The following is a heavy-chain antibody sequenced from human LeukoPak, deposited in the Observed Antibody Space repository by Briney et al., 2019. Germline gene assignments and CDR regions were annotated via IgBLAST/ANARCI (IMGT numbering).Heavy chain of an antibody. J-gene: IGHJ4*02. CDR3: AKGGLWFGELSAY. V-gene: IGHV3-30*02. CDR1: GFTFSSYG. Sequence: AGGSLRLSCAASGFTFSSYGMHWVRQAPGKGLEWVAFIRYDGSNKYYADSVKGRFTISRDNSKNTLYLQMNSLRAEDTAVYYCAKGGLWFGELSAYWGQGTLVTVSS. D-gene: IGHD3-10*01. CDR2: IRYDGSNK.